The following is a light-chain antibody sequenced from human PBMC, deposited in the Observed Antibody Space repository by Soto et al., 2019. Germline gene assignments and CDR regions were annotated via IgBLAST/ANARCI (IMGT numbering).Light chain of an antibody. V-gene: IGKV3-11*01. CDR2: DAS. J-gene: IGKJ5*01. Sequence: EIVLTPSPGTLSLSPGERATLSSRASLNVNSYLAWYQQKPGQAPRLLIYDASNRAAGIPARFSGSGSGTDFTLTISSLEPEDFAIYYCQQRQYWPPITFGQGTRLEIK. CDR3: QQRQYWPPIT. CDR1: LNVNSY.